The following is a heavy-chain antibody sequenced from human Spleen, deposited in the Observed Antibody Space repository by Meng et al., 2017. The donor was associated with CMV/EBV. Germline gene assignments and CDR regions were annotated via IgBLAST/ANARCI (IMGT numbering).Heavy chain of an antibody. CDR3: ARDLSRDGYNH. Sequence: VQQVRAGVEVSTPGASWKCSCKASGYPFTSYYMHWVRQAPGQGLEWMGIINPSGGSTSYAQKFQGRVTMTRDTSTSTVYMELSSLRSEDTAVYYCARDLSRDGYNHWGQGTLVTVSS. J-gene: IGHJ5*02. CDR1: GYPFTSYY. V-gene: IGHV1-46*01. D-gene: IGHD5-24*01. CDR2: INPSGGST.